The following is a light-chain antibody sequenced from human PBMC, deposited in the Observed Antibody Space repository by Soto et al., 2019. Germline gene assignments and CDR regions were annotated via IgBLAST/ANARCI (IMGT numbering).Light chain of an antibody. J-gene: IGLJ1*01. CDR1: SSDVGGYNS. CDR3: SSYASGGTYV. V-gene: IGLV2-14*01. Sequence: QSALTQPASVSGSPGQSIAISCTGTSSDVGGYNSVSWYQQHPGKAPKLMIYDVTNRPSGVSNRFSGSKSGNTASLTISGLQAEDAADYYCSSYASGGTYVFGTGTKLTVL. CDR2: DVT.